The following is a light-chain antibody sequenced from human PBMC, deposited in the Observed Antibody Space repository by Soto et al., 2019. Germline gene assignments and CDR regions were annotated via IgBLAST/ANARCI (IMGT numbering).Light chain of an antibody. J-gene: IGLJ2*01. CDR1: SSDIGGYDY. V-gene: IGLV2-14*01. Sequence: QSALTQPASVSGSPGQSITLSCTGTSSDIGGYDYVSWYQRHPGKAPKLIIYDVNNRPSGVSNRFSGSRSGNTASLTISGRQAEDEDDYYCTSYAGSSTQVVFGGGTKLTVL. CDR3: TSYAGSSTQVV. CDR2: DVN.